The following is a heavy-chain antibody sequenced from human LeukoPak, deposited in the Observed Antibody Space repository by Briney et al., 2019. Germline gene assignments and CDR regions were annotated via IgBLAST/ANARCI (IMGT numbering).Heavy chain of an antibody. Sequence: SETLSLTCTVSAGSISSSSYYWGWIRQPPGKGLEWIGCIYYSGSTYYNPSLKSRVTISVDTSKNQFSLKLSSVTAADTAVYYCASYADLTYYYDSSGYASFDYWGQGTLVTVSS. D-gene: IGHD3-22*01. CDR2: IYYSGST. CDR3: ASYADLTYYYDSSGYASFDY. CDR1: AGSISSSSYY. J-gene: IGHJ4*02. V-gene: IGHV4-39*01.